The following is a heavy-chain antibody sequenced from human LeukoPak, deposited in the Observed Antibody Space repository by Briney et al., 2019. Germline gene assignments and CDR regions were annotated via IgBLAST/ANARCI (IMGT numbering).Heavy chain of an antibody. CDR1: RFTFSSYA. Sequence: PGGSLRLSCAASRFTFSSYAMSWVRQAPGRGLEWVSTIGGTGDRTYYADSVKGRFTISRDNSMDTLFLQMNSLKAEDTAVYYCAKDPVVYHGGSGWHLVDYWGQGTLVTVSS. J-gene: IGHJ4*02. D-gene: IGHD6-19*01. CDR3: AKDPVVYHGGSGWHLVDY. CDR2: IGGTGDRT. V-gene: IGHV3-23*01.